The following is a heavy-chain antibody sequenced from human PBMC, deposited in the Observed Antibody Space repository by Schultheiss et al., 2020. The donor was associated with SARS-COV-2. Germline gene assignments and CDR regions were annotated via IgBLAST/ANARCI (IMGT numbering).Heavy chain of an antibody. J-gene: IGHJ4*02. D-gene: IGHD5-12*01. CDR1: GFTFSSCA. Sequence: GGSLRLSCAASGFTFSSCAMSWVRQAPGKGLEWISYISSSADTIYYADSVKGRFTISRDNAKNSLFLQMDSLTAEDTAVYYCARGSGGGYEFDYWGQGTLVTVSS. CDR3: ARGSGGGYEFDY. V-gene: IGHV3-48*03. CDR2: ISSSADTI.